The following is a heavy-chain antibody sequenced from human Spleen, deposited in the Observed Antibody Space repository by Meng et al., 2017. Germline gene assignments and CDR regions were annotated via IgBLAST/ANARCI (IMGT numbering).Heavy chain of an antibody. D-gene: IGHD6-19*01. Sequence: SETLSLTCTVSGGSISSSSYYWGWIRQPPGKGLEWIGSIYYSGSTYYNPSLKSRVTISVDTSKNQFSLKLSSVTAADTAVYYCAGDESASGWYFGAFDIWGQGTMVTVSS. V-gene: IGHV4-39*07. CDR3: AGDESASGWYFGAFDI. CDR2: IYYSGST. J-gene: IGHJ3*02. CDR1: GGSISSSSYY.